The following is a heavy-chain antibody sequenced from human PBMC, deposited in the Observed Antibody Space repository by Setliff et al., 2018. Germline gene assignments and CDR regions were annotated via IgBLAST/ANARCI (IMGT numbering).Heavy chain of an antibody. CDR1: GDSISSRRNY. CDR2: IYTSWST. CDR3: ARGLEGEDYFYYMDV. Sequence: SETLSLTCTVSGDSISSRRNYWGWFRQPAGKELEWIGQIYTSWSTNYNPSLKSRVTMSVDKSKNQFSLKLTSVTAADTAVYYCARGLEGEDYFYYMDVWGKGNTVTVSS. J-gene: IGHJ6*03. D-gene: IGHD2-21*01. V-gene: IGHV4-61*09.